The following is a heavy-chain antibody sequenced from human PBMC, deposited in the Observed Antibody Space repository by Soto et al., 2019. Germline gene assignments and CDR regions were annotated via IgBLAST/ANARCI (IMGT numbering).Heavy chain of an antibody. CDR2: MNNIGRT. V-gene: IGHV4-59*01. J-gene: IGHJ5*02. CDR3: ARSFCRDAVRCNWFDP. CDR1: GAFSSTYY. Sequence: QVQLQESGPGLVKPSETLSLTCTVSGAFSSTYYWSWIRQPPGKGLEWIGYMNNIGRTNYNPSLKSRVTISLDTSKNQFSLQLSSVIAADTAVYYCARSFCRDAVRCNWFDPWGLGTRVTASS. D-gene: IGHD2-8*01.